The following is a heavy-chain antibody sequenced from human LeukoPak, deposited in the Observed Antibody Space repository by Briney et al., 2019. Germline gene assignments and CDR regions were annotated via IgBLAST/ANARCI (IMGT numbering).Heavy chain of an antibody. J-gene: IGHJ4*02. CDR1: GGSISSYY. CDR2: IYTSGST. Sequence: SETLSLTCTVSGGSISSYYWSWIRQPAGKGLEWIGRIYTSGSTNYNPSLKSRVTISVDTSKNQFSLKLSSVTAADTAVYYCARAAPVSSWFGELLYFDYWGQGTLVTVSS. D-gene: IGHD3-10*01. CDR3: ARAAPVSSWFGELLYFDY. V-gene: IGHV4-4*07.